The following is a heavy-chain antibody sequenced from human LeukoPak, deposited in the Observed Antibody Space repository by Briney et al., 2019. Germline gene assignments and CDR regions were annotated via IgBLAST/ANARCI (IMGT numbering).Heavy chain of an antibody. J-gene: IGHJ4*02. CDR2: ITASGGST. D-gene: IGHD1-1*01. CDR1: GFTFNNYA. Sequence: GGSLRLACASSGFTFNNYAMTWVRQAPGKGLEWVSSITASGGSTYCADSVKGRFTISRDNSKNTLYLQMSSLRAEDTAVYYCARDYPTSGIVTIFDYWGQGTLVTVSS. V-gene: IGHV3-23*01. CDR3: ARDYPTSGIVTIFDY.